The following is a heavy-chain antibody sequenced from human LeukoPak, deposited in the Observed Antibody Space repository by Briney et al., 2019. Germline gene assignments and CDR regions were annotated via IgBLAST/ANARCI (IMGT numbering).Heavy chain of an antibody. D-gene: IGHD7-27*01. CDR2: IKQDGSEK. CDR3: ARDNNWGSTHY. V-gene: IGHV3-7*01. CDR1: GFTFSSCW. J-gene: IGHJ4*02. Sequence: GGSLRLSCAASGFTFSSCWMSWVRQAPGKGLEWVANIKQDGSEKYYVDSVKGRFTVSRDNTKNTLYLQMNSLRAEDTAVYYCARDNNWGSTHYWGQGTLVTVSS.